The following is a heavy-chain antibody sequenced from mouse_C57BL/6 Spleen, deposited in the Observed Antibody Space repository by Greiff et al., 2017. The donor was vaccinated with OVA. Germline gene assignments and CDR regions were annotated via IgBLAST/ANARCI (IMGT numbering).Heavy chain of an antibody. J-gene: IGHJ4*01. V-gene: IGHV2-2*01. CDR2: IWSGGST. Sequence: VQLQQSGPGLVQPSQSLSITCTVSGFSLTSYGVHWVRQSPGKGLEWLGVIWSGGSTDSNAAFISRLSISKDNSKSQVFFKMNRLQADDTAIYYCARSYYSNYGAMDYWGQGTSVTVSS. CDR1: GFSLTSYG. D-gene: IGHD2-5*01. CDR3: ARSYYSNYGAMDY.